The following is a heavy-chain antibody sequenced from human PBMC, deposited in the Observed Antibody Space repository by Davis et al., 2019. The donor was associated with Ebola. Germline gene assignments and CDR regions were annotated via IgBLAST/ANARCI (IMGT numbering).Heavy chain of an antibody. CDR2: IRSKANSYAT. CDR1: GFTFSGSA. D-gene: IGHD6-13*01. J-gene: IGHJ4*02. V-gene: IGHV3-73*01. Sequence: GESLKTSCAASGFTFSGSAMHWVRQASGKGLEWVGRIRSKANSYATAYAASVKGRFTISRDDSKNTAYLQMNSLKTEDTAVYYCTSTAGTELDYWGQGTLVTVSS. CDR3: TSTAGTELDY.